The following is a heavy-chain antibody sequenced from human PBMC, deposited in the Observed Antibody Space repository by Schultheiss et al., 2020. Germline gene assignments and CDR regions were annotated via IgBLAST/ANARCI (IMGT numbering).Heavy chain of an antibody. D-gene: IGHD3-10*01. V-gene: IGHV4-34*01. CDR1: GGSFSGYY. CDR3: ARVEEREVRGNWFDP. J-gene: IGHJ5*02. Sequence: SATLSLTCAVYGGSFSGYYWSWIRQPPGKGLEWIGEINHSGSTNYNPSLKSRVTISVDTSKNQFSLKLSSVTAADTAVYYCARVEEREVRGNWFDPWGQGTLVTGSS. CDR2: INHSGST.